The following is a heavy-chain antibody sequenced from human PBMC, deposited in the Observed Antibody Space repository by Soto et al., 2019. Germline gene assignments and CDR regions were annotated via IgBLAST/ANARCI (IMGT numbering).Heavy chain of an antibody. CDR2: ISAYNGNT. J-gene: IGHJ6*02. D-gene: IGHD3-3*01. CDR3: ARAEYDFWSGYYAYFDYGMDV. V-gene: IGHV1-18*01. Sequence: QVQLVQSGAKVKKPGASVKVSCKASGYTFTSYGISWVRQAPGQGLEWMGWISAYNGNTNYAQKLQGRVTMTTDTSTSTAYMELRSLRSDDTAVYYCARAEYDFWSGYYAYFDYGMDVWGQGTTVTVSS. CDR1: GYTFTSYG.